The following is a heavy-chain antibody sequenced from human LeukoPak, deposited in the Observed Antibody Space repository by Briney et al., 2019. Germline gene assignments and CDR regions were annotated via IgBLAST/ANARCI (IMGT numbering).Heavy chain of an antibody. D-gene: IGHD6-19*01. CDR1: EFIFSDYA. CDR3: AKFEGATIPGWFNDY. CDR2: IDKTTYPT. Sequence: PGGSLRLSCAASEFIFSDYAMGWVRQAPGKGLEWVSTIDKTTYPTFYADSVKGRFTISRDNSKNTLYLRMNSLRTEDTAVYFCAKFEGATIPGWFNDYWGQGTLVTVSS. V-gene: IGHV3-23*05. J-gene: IGHJ4*02.